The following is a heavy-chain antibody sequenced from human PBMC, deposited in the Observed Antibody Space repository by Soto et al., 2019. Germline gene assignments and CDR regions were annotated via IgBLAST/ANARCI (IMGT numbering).Heavy chain of an antibody. D-gene: IGHD3-22*01. Sequence: EVQLVESGGGLVKPGGSLRLSCAASGFTFSTYSMNWVRQAPGKGLEWVSSISSSSSYIYYADSVKGRFTISRDNAKNSLYLQRNSLRAEDTAVYYCASPEYYYDTSGGYYWGQGTLVTVSS. V-gene: IGHV3-21*01. CDR1: GFTFSTYS. CDR3: ASPEYYYDTSGGYY. J-gene: IGHJ4*02. CDR2: ISSSSSYI.